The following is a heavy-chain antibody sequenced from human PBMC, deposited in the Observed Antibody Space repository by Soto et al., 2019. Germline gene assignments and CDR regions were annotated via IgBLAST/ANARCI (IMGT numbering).Heavy chain of an antibody. V-gene: IGHV3-9*01. Sequence: SGGCLRLSCAASGFTFDDYAMHWVRQAPGKGLEWVSGISWNSGSIGYADSVKGRFTISRDNAKNSLYLQMNSLRAEDTALYYCAKAVVGATFDYWGQGTLDTVSS. CDR3: AKAVVGATFDY. CDR2: ISWNSGSI. J-gene: IGHJ4*02. D-gene: IGHD1-26*01. CDR1: GFTFDDYA.